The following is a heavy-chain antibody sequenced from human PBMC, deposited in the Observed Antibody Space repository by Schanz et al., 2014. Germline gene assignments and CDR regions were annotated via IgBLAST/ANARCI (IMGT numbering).Heavy chain of an antibody. D-gene: IGHD3-10*01. V-gene: IGHV3-9*01. Sequence: VQLVESGGGVVQPGRSLRLSCAASGFTFSSYGMHWVRQAPGKGLEWVSNIPWNGAAIGYAGSVRGRFTISRDSAKNSLYLEMNSLRPEDTALYYCAKGSRSGSKVMDVWGKGTTXTVSS. CDR2: IPWNGAAI. J-gene: IGHJ6*03. CDR3: AKGSRSGSKVMDV. CDR1: GFTFSSYG.